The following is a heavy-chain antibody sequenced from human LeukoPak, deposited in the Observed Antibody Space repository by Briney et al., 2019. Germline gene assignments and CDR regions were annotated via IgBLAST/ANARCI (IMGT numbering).Heavy chain of an antibody. V-gene: IGHV4-34*01. Sequence: PSETLSLTCAVYGGSFSGYYWSWIRQPPGKGLEWIGEINHSGSTNYNPSLKSRVTISVDTSKNQFSLKLSSVTAADTAVYYCARIVVVPAAMGGWFDPWGQGTLVTVSS. D-gene: IGHD2-2*01. CDR3: ARIVVVPAAMGGWFDP. J-gene: IGHJ5*02. CDR1: GGSFSGYY. CDR2: INHSGST.